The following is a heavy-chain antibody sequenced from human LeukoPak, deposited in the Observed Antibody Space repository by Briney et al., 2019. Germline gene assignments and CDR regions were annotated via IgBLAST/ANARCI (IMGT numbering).Heavy chain of an antibody. D-gene: IGHD3-10*01. CDR2: IKQDGSEK. CDR1: GFTFNNYW. CDR3: AKRGLEVPPGDV. J-gene: IGHJ6*04. V-gene: IGHV3-7*01. Sequence: GGSLRLSCAASGFTFNNYWMSWVRQAPGKGLEWVANIKQDGSEKYYVDSVKGRFTISRDNAKNSLYLQMNSLRAEDTAVYYCAKRGLEVPPGDVWGKGTTVTISS.